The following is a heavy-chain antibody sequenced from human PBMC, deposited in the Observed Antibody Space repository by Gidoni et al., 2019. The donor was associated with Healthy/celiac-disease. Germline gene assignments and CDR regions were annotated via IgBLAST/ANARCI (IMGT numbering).Heavy chain of an antibody. CDR3: AKRKWQLRYPREFDY. Sequence: QVQLQQWGAGLLKPSETLSLTCAVYGGSFSGYYWSWIRQPPGKGREWIGEINHSGNTNYNPSLKSRVTISVDTSKNQFSLKLSSVTAADTAVYYCAKRKWQLRYPREFDYWGQGTLVTVSS. D-gene: IGHD5-12*01. J-gene: IGHJ4*02. V-gene: IGHV4-34*01. CDR2: INHSGNT. CDR1: GGSFSGYY.